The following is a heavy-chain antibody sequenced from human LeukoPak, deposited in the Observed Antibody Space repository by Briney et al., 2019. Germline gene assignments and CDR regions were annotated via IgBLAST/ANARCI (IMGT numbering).Heavy chain of an antibody. D-gene: IGHD2-2*01. CDR1: GFTFSSYG. J-gene: IGHJ4*02. CDR3: AKDRTALAYYFDY. CDR2: IRYDGSNK. Sequence: GGSLRLSCAASGFTFSSYGMHWVRQAPGKGLEWVAFIRYDGSNKYYADSVKGRFTISRDNSKNTLYLQMNSLRAEDTAVYYCAKDRTALAYYFDYWGQGTLVTVSS. V-gene: IGHV3-30*02.